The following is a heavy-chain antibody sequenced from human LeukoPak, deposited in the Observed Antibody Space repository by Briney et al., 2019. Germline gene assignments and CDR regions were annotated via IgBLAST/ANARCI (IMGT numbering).Heavy chain of an antibody. CDR2: IWEDGSNI. D-gene: IGHD6-19*01. V-gene: IGHV3-33*01. Sequence: GTSLRLSCAASGFTFSTYGMHWVRQAPGKGLECVAGIWEDGSNIYYADSVKGRFIISRDNSKNTLYLQMNSLRAEDTAVYYCARAGYNSGWYENWGQGTLVTVSS. CDR1: GFTFSTYG. CDR3: ARAGYNSGWYEN. J-gene: IGHJ4*02.